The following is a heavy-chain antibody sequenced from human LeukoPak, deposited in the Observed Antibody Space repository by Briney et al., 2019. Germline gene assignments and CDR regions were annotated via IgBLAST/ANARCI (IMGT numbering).Heavy chain of an antibody. D-gene: IGHD3-10*01. V-gene: IGHV1-18*01. CDR2: ISAYNGNT. CDR1: GYTFTSYG. CDR3: ATGPLRITMVRGAFDY. Sequence: ASVKVSCKASGYTFTSYGISWVRQAPGQGLEWMGWISAYNGNTNYAQKLQGRVTMTTDTSTSTAYMELSSLRSEDTAVYYCATGPLRITMVRGAFDYWGQGTLVTVSS. J-gene: IGHJ4*02.